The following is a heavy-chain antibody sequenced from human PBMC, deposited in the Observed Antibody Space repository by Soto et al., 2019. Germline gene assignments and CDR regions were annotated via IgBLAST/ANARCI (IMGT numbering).Heavy chain of an antibody. Sequence: GGSLRLSCAASGFTFSSYAMSWVRQAPGKGLEWVSAISGSGGSTYYADSVKGRFTISRDNSKNTLYLQMNSLRAEDTAVCYCAKLRGGPYYYYGMDVWGQGTTVTVSS. CDR2: ISGSGGST. J-gene: IGHJ6*02. CDR1: GFTFSSYA. CDR3: AKLRGGPYYYYGMDV. V-gene: IGHV3-23*01. D-gene: IGHD3-10*01.